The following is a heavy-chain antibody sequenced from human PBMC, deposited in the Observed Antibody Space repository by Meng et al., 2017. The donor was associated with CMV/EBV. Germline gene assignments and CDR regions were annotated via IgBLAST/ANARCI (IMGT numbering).Heavy chain of an antibody. V-gene: IGHV1-18*01. CDR1: GYTFTSYG. Sequence: ASVKVSCKASGYTFTSYGISWVRQAPGQGLEWMGWISAYNGNTNYAQKLQGRVTMTTDTSTSTAYMELRSLRSDDTAAYYCARSTDDIVVVPAAIKAQVVMDVWGQGTTVTVSS. J-gene: IGHJ6*02. CDR3: ARSTDDIVVVPAAIKAQVVMDV. D-gene: IGHD2-2*02. CDR2: ISAYNGNT.